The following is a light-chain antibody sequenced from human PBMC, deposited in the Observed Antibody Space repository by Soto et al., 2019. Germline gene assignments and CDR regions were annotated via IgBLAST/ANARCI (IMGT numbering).Light chain of an antibody. Sequence: EIVMTQSPATLSVSPGESATLSCRASPSVGSNLAWYQQKPGQSPRLLIYDASTRATGIPARFSGGGSGTEFTLPIDSLQSEDFAVYFCRQYNHWPSFGQGTKL. CDR3: RQYNHWPS. CDR1: PSVGSN. CDR2: DAS. V-gene: IGKV3-15*01. J-gene: IGKJ2*01.